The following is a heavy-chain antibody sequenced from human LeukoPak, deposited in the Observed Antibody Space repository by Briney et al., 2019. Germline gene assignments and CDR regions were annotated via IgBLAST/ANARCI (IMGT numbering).Heavy chain of an antibody. J-gene: IGHJ3*02. CDR3: AREPYYYDSSGYSYAFDI. V-gene: IGHV3-30*03. D-gene: IGHD3-22*01. CDR1: GFTFSSYG. Sequence: PGRSLRLSCAASGFTFSSYGMHWVRQAPGKGLEWVAVISYDGSNKYYADSVKGRFTISRDNSKNTLYLQMNSLRAEDTAVYYCAREPYYYDSSGYSYAFDIWGQGTMVTVSS. CDR2: ISYDGSNK.